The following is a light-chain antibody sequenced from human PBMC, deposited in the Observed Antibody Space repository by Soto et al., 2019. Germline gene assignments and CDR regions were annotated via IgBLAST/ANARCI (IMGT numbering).Light chain of an antibody. J-gene: IGKJ1*01. CDR3: QHYNSYSEA. Sequence: QINESPSSLAASKGDRVNITCQASQDISNYLNWYQQKPGKAPKLLIYDASNLETGVPSRFSGSGSGTDFTFTICILQPDDFATYDCQHYNSYSEAFGQGSIVAI. V-gene: IGKV1-33*01. CDR2: DAS. CDR1: QDISNY.